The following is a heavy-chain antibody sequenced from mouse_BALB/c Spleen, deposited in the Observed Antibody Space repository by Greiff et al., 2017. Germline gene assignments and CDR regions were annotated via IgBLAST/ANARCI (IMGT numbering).Heavy chain of an antibody. J-gene: IGHJ3*01. Sequence: EVKVVESGGGLVQPGGSRKLSCAASGFTFSSFGMHWVRQAPEKGLEWVAYISSGSSTIYYADTVKGRFTISRDNPKNTLFLQMTSLRSEDTAMYYCARGNYYDYAWFAYWGQGTLVTVSA. CDR1: GFTFSSFG. V-gene: IGHV5-17*02. CDR3: ARGNYYDYAWFAY. D-gene: IGHD2-4*01. CDR2: ISSGSSTI.